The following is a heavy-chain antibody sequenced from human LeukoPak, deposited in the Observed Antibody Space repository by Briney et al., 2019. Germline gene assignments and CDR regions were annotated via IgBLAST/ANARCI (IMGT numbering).Heavy chain of an antibody. CDR3: ARLRSSTFDY. CDR1: GYSFTSYW. D-gene: IGHD3-10*01. Sequence: PGESLKISCKDSGYSFTSYWISWVRQLPGKGLEWMGRIDPRDSYTNYSPSFQGHVTISADKSISTAYLQWSSLKASDTAMYYCARLRSSTFDYWGQGTLVTVSS. J-gene: IGHJ4*02. CDR2: IDPRDSYT. V-gene: IGHV5-10-1*01.